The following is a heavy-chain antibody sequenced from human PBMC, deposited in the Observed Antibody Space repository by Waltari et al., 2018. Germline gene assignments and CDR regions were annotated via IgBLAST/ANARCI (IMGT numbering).Heavy chain of an antibody. Sequence: QVQLVQSGAEVKKPVSSVKVSCKASGGTFSSYAISWVRQAPGQGLEWMGWIRPILGIANYEQKFQGRVTITADESTRTAYMELSSLRSEDTAVYYCARNGANGGNSGVNDAFDIWGQGTMVTVSS. CDR2: IRPILGIA. D-gene: IGHD2-21*02. J-gene: IGHJ3*02. CDR1: GGTFSSYA. CDR3: ARNGANGGNSGVNDAFDI. V-gene: IGHV1-69*04.